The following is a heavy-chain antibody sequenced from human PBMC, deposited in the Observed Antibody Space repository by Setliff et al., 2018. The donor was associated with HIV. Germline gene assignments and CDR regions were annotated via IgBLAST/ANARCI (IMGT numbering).Heavy chain of an antibody. Sequence: SETLSLTCTVSGGSISSYCWNWIRQSPGRGLEWIGFIFSSGSTKYNPSLQSRVTMSIATSKNQFSLKLSSLTAADTAVYYCASSSGWYGAAQFDPWGQGTRVTVSS. J-gene: IGHJ5*02. V-gene: IGHV4-4*09. D-gene: IGHD6-19*01. CDR3: ASSSGWYGAAQFDP. CDR2: IFSSGST. CDR1: GGSISSYC.